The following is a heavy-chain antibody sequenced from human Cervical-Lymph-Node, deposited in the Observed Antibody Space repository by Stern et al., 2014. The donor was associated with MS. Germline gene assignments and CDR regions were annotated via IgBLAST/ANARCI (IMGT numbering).Heavy chain of an antibody. V-gene: IGHV4-61*02. CDR2: IWPSGSA. CDR1: GDSINSGSFY. D-gene: IGHD5-18*01. CDR3: ASGYRFFDY. Sequence: QLQESGPGLVKPSQTLSLTCTVSGDSINSGSFYWSWIRQPAGKGLEWIGRIWPSGSAFYFPSLKSRAATSIDTSKNQFSLKLTSVTAADTAIYFCASGYRFFDYWGQGILVTVSS. J-gene: IGHJ4*02.